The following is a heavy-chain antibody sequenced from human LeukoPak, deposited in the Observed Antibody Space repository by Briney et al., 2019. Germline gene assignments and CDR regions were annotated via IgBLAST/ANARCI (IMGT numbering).Heavy chain of an antibody. J-gene: IGHJ5*02. CDR1: GGSVSNYY. CDR3: ARHYYDYGDYGAAPNWFDP. Sequence: PSETLSLTCSVSGGSVSNYYWSWIRQPPGKGLEWIGYVYYTGSTNYNPSLKSRVTMFEDKSKNQFSLKLSSVTAADTAVYYCARHYYDYGDYGAAPNWFDPWGQGTLVTVSS. CDR2: VYYTGST. D-gene: IGHD4-17*01. V-gene: IGHV4-59*08.